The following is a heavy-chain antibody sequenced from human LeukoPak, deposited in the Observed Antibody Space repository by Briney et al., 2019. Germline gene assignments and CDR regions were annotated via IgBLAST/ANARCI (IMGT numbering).Heavy chain of an antibody. V-gene: IGHV4-31*03. D-gene: IGHD2-21*02. CDR2: IHYTGST. CDR1: GGSISSGGYY. CDR3: ARTYMTSARFDP. Sequence: SQTLSLTCTVSGGSISSGGYYWSWIRQHPGKGLEWIGYIHYTGSTYYNASLKSRVTISVDTSKNQFSLKLSSVTAADTAVYYCARTYMTSARFDPWGQGTLVTVSS. J-gene: IGHJ5*02.